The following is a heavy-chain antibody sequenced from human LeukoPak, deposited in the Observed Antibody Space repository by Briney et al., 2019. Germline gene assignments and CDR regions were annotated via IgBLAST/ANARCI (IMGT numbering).Heavy chain of an antibody. V-gene: IGHV1-46*01. J-gene: IGHJ4*02. CDR1: GYTLTSHY. CDR2: INPGDSST. Sequence: ASVNVSCKASGYTLTSHYLHWVRQAPGQGLEWMGMINPGDSSTSYAQNFQGRVTMTRDTSTSTVSMEMSSLRSEDTAVYYCAREFHGGHFDYWGQGTLVTVSS. D-gene: IGHD6-25*01. CDR3: AREFHGGHFDY.